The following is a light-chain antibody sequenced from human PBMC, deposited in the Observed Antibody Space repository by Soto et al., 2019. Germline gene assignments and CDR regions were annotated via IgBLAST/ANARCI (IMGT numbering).Light chain of an antibody. Sequence: DIQMTQSPSTLSASVGDRVTITCRASQSISGSLAWYQQKPGKAPKLLIYEASNLKSGVPSRFSGSGSGTEYTLTISRLQHDDSASYYCQQYNGYWTFGQGTRVEIK. V-gene: IGKV1-5*03. CDR3: QQYNGYWT. CDR2: EAS. J-gene: IGKJ1*01. CDR1: QSISGS.